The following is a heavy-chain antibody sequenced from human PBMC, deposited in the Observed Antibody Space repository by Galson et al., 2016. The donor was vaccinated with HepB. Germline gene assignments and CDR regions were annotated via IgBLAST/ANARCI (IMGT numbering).Heavy chain of an antibody. J-gene: IGHJ3*02. Sequence: SLRLSCAGAGINFSPYWMNWVRQAPGKGLEWVANIKQDGSETHYLDSVKGRFTISREDVKNSVYLQMNSLRDEDTAVYHCARDQRGGYYGSNGRACDIWGRGTKVTVSS. CDR3: ARDQRGGYYGSNGRACDI. V-gene: IGHV3-7*03. D-gene: IGHD3-22*01. CDR1: GINFSPYW. CDR2: IKQDGSET.